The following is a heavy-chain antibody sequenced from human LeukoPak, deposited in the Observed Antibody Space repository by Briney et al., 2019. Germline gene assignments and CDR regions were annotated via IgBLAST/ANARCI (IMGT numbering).Heavy chain of an antibody. CDR3: ASFPPGGSGSYYGY. D-gene: IGHD1-26*01. V-gene: IGHV1-18*01. CDR1: GYTFTSYG. CDR2: ISAYNGNT. J-gene: IGHJ4*02. Sequence: GASVKVSCKASGYTFTSYGISWVRQAPGQGLEWMGWISAYNGNTNYAQKLQGRVTMTTDTSTSTAYMELRSLRSDDTAVYYCASFPPGGSGSYYGYWGQGTLVTVSS.